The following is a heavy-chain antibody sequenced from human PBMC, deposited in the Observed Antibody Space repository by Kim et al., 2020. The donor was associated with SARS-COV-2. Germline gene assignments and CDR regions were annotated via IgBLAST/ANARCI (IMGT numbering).Heavy chain of an antibody. J-gene: IGHJ6*02. V-gene: IGHV4-34*13. CDR3: AIGSERPFYFYYGMDV. Sequence: PSLQSRVTISVDTHKKQFSLKLSSVTAADTAVYYCAIGSERPFYFYYGMDVWGQGTAVTVSS.